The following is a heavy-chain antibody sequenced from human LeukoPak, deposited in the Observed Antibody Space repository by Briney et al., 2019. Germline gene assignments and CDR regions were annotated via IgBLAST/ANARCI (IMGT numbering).Heavy chain of an antibody. J-gene: IGHJ4*02. CDR3: ATRGY. V-gene: IGHV4-59*08. Sequence: SETLSLTCTVSGGSISSDYWQWIRQPPGKGLEWIGYIYNSGSNNYNPSLKSRVTISIDTSKNQFSLKLTSVTAADTAVYYCATRGYWGQGSLVTVSS. CDR2: IYNSGSN. CDR1: GGSISSDY. D-gene: IGHD3-10*01.